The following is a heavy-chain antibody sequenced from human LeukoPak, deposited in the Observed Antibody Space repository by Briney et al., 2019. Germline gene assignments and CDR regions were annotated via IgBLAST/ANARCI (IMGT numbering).Heavy chain of an antibody. CDR2: ISYDGSNK. D-gene: IGHD3-22*01. Sequence: GGSLRLSCAASGFTFSSYAMHWVRQAPGKGLEWVAVISYDGSNKYYADFVKGRFTISRDNSRNTLYLQMNSLRAEDTAVYYCARGKEHYYDSSGYYYFDYWGQGTLVIVSS. CDR3: ARGKEHYYDSSGYYYFDY. CDR1: GFTFSSYA. V-gene: IGHV3-30*14. J-gene: IGHJ4*02.